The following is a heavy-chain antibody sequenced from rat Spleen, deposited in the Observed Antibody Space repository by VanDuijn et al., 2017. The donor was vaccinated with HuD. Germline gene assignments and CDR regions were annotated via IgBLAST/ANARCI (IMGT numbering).Heavy chain of an antibody. V-gene: IGHV5-25*01. J-gene: IGHJ3*01. D-gene: IGHD4-3*01. Sequence: EVQLVESGGGLVQPGRSLKLSCAASGFTFSSFAMAWVRQAPEKGLEWVASISPSGGSTYYRDSVKGRFTVSRDNAKSTLYLQMDSLRSEDTATYYCARHPDNSGYDWFAYWGQGTLVTVSS. CDR1: GFTFSSFA. CDR3: ARHPDNSGYDWFAY. CDR2: ISPSGGST.